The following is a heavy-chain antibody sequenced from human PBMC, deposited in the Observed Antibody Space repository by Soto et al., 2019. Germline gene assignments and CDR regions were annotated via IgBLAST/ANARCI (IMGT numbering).Heavy chain of an antibody. J-gene: IGHJ3*02. CDR2: ISGSGGST. Sequence: EVQLLESGGGLVQPGGSLRLSCEASGFTFSSYAMSWVRQAPGKGLEWVSAISGSGGSTYYADSVKGRFTISRDNSKNTLYLQMNSLRAEDTAVYYCAKDRYYDFWSGYYTHDAFDIWGQGTMVTVSS. V-gene: IGHV3-23*01. D-gene: IGHD3-3*01. CDR3: AKDRYYDFWSGYYTHDAFDI. CDR1: GFTFSSYA.